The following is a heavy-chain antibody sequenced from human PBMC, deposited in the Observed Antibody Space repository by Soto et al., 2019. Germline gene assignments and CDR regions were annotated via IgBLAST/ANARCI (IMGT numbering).Heavy chain of an antibody. J-gene: IGHJ4*02. Sequence: LSLTCTVSGGSIINNEYYCSWIRQPPGKGLEYIWYISYIVRKYNNPSLNSRVTXXLDTSNNQFALXLSPAXSAPTAVHYCARVQRDSAFGHFDYWRPGTLVTDSS. V-gene: IGHV4-30-4*01. D-gene: IGHD3-3*01. CDR1: GGSIINNEYY. CDR3: ARVQRDSAFGHFDY. CDR2: ISYIVRK.